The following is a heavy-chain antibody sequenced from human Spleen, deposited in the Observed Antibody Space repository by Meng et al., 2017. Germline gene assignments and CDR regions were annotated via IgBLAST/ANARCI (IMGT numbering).Heavy chain of an antibody. V-gene: IGHV4-39*01. CDR3: VRSSAWVRTGFDP. D-gene: IGHD6-19*01. Sequence: QPQLQESGQGLVRPSEALSLTCSVSCGSISTSGYYWGWIRQPPGKGLEWIGSIGHSGFTYYTPSLKSRVTVSIDTSRNQFSLWLTSVTAADTAVYYCVRSSAWVRTGFDPWGQGTLVTVSS. J-gene: IGHJ5*02. CDR1: CGSISTSGYY. CDR2: IGHSGFT.